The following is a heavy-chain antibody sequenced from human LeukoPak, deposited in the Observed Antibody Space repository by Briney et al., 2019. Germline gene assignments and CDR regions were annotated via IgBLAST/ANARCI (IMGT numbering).Heavy chain of an antibody. D-gene: IGHD6-13*01. Sequence: ASVKVSCKASGYTFTGYFLHWVRQAPGQGLEWMGWINLNSGGTNYAQRFQGRVTMTRDTSISTAYMELSRLRSNDTAMYYCARAAGETNYYFYYTMDVWAKGPRSPSP. CDR2: INLNSGGT. CDR1: GYTFTGYF. V-gene: IGHV1-2*02. J-gene: IGHJ6*02. CDR3: ARAAGETNYYFYYTMDV.